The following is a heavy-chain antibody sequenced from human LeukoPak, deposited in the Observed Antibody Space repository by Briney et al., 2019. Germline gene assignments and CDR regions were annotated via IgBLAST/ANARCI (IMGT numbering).Heavy chain of an antibody. V-gene: IGHV1-69*01. CDR1: GGTFISYA. CDR3: ASITLYYYYGMDV. J-gene: IGHJ6*02. D-gene: IGHD3-10*01. Sequence: SVKVSCTASGGTFISYAISRVRQAPRQGLEWMGGIIPIFGTANYAQKFQGRVTITADESTSTAYMELSSLRSEDTAVYYCASITLYYYYGMDVWGQGTTVTVSS. CDR2: IIPIFGTA.